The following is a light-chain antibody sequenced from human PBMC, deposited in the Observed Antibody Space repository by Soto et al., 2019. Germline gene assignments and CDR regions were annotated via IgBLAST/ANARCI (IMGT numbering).Light chain of an antibody. V-gene: IGKV3-20*01. CDR3: QQLGT. CDR2: GAY. J-gene: IGKJ1*01. CDR1: QSVRNNY. Sequence: IVLTQSPGTLSLSPGERATLSCRASQSVRNNYLAWYQQKPGQAPRLLIYGAYSRATGIPDRFRGSGSGTDFTLTISRLEPEDFAVYYCQQLGTFGQGTKVEIK.